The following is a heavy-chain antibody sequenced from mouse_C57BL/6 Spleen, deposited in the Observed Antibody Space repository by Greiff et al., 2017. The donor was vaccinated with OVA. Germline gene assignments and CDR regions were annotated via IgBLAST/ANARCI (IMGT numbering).Heavy chain of an antibody. CDR1: GYTFTSYW. D-gene: IGHD1-1*01. CDR3: AREEALTVVGRNYFDY. Sequence: QVQLKQPGAELVKPGASVKLSCKASGYTFTSYWMQWVKQRPGQGLEWIGEIDPSDSYTNYNQKFKGKATLTVDTSSSTAYMQLSSLTSEDSAVYYCAREEALTVVGRNYFDYWGQGTTLTVSS. J-gene: IGHJ2*01. V-gene: IGHV1-50*01. CDR2: IDPSDSYT.